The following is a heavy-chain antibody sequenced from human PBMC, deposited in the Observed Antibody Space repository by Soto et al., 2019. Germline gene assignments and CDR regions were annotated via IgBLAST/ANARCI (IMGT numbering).Heavy chain of an antibody. V-gene: IGHV3-30-3*01. Sequence: VQLVESGGGVVQPGRSLRLSCAASGFTFSRYSMNWVRQAPGKELEWVAVISFEGNNKYYADSVKGRFTISRDDSNNTLYLQMNTLRAEDTAVYYCARDILPQWLTSYVFDFWGQGTLVTVSS. CDR3: ARDILPQWLTSYVFDF. D-gene: IGHD6-19*01. CDR1: GFTFSRYS. J-gene: IGHJ4*02. CDR2: ISFEGNNK.